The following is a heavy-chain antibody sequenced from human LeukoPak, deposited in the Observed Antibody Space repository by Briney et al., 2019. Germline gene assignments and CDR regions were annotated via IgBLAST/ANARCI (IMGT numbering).Heavy chain of an antibody. D-gene: IGHD2-2*02. CDR3: ARDIVVVPAAILGAFDI. V-gene: IGHV1-2*02. Sequence: ASVKVSCKASGYTFTGYYMHWVRQAPGQGLEWMGWINPNSGGTNYAQKFQGRVTMTRDTSISTAYMELSRLRFDDTAVYYCARDIVVVPAAILGAFDIWGQGTMVTVSS. J-gene: IGHJ3*02. CDR2: INPNSGGT. CDR1: GYTFTGYY.